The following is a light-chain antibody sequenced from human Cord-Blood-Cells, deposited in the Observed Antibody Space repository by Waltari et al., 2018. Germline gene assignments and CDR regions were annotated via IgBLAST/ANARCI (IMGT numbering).Light chain of an antibody. CDR2: EVS. Sequence: QSALTQPASVSGSPGQSITISCTGTSSDVGSYNLVSWYQQHPGKAPKLMMYEVSKPPSGVSNRFSGSKSGNTASLTISGLQAEDEADYYCCSYAGSSPLYVFGTGTKVTVL. CDR3: CSYAGSSPLYV. CDR1: SSDVGSYNL. J-gene: IGLJ1*01. V-gene: IGLV2-23*02.